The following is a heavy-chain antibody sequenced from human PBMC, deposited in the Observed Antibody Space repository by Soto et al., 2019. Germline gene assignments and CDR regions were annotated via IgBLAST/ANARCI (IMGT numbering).Heavy chain of an antibody. CDR2: ISGSGGST. V-gene: IGHV3-23*01. CDR1: GFTLSSYT. CDR3: AKDLRIQVWFPYYFDH. Sequence: GGSLRLSCAASGFTLSSYTMSWVRQAPGKGLEWVSAISGSGGSTYYADSVKGRFTISRDNSQNTLYLQMNSLRAEDTAVYYCAKDLRIQVWFPYYFDHWGQGTLVTVSS. D-gene: IGHD2-21*01. J-gene: IGHJ4*02.